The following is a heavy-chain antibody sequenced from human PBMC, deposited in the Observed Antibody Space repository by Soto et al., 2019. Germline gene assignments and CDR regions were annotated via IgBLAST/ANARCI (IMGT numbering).Heavy chain of an antibody. D-gene: IGHD4-17*01. CDR1: GITVSNNY. J-gene: IGHJ4*02. CDR2: IYSGGST. Sequence: EVQLVESGGGLVQPGGSLRLSCAASGITVSNNYMSWVRQPPGKGLEWVSVIYSGGSTYYADSVKGRFTVSRDNFKNTLYLQMNSLRADDPDIYYCARDTGVWGQGTLVTVSS. CDR3: ARDTGV. V-gene: IGHV3-66*01.